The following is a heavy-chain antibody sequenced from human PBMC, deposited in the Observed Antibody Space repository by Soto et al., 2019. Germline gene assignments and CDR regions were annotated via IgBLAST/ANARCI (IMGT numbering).Heavy chain of an antibody. D-gene: IGHD5-12*01. CDR2: ISAHNGNT. CDR3: ARDLVDGGIPCDY. Sequence: GASVKVSCKASGYTLTSYGISWGRQAPGQGLEWMGWISAHNGNTNYAQKLQGRVTMTTDTSTSTAYMELRSLRSDDTAVYYCARDLVDGGIPCDYWGQGTLVTVSS. CDR1: GYTLTSYG. J-gene: IGHJ4*02. V-gene: IGHV1-18*01.